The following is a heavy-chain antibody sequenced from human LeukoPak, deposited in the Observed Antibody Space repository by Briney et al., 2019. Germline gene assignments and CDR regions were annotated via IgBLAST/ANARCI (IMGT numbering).Heavy chain of an antibody. CDR3: ARGMEILGYCRSTSCSLDY. CDR1: GESLSGYY. V-gene: IGHV4-34*01. Sequence: PSETLSLXCTVYGESLSGYYWSWIRQPPGKGLEWIGEINHSGSTNYNPSLKSRVTISVDTSKNQFSLKLTSVTAADTAVYYCARGMEILGYCRSTSCSLDYWGQGTLVTVSS. D-gene: IGHD2-2*01. J-gene: IGHJ4*02. CDR2: INHSGST.